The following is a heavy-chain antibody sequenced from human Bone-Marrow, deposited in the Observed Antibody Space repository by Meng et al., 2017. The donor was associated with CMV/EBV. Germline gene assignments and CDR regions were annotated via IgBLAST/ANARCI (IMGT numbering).Heavy chain of an antibody. CDR1: GGTFSSYA. Sequence: SVKVSCKASGGTFSSYAISWVRQAPGQGLEWMGGIIPILGIANYAQKFQGRVTITADKSTSTAYMELSSLRSEDTAVYYCAKESLAARHYYYGMDVWGQGTTVTVSS. CDR2: IIPILGIA. CDR3: AKESLAARHYYYGMDV. V-gene: IGHV1-69*10. J-gene: IGHJ6*01. D-gene: IGHD6-6*01.